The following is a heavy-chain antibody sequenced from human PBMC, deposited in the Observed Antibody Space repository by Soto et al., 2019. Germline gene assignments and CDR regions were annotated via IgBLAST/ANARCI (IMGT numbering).Heavy chain of an antibody. CDR1: GGTFSSYA. CDR3: ARDQGLGYCSGGSCYPPGGYYYGMDV. CDR2: IIPIFGTA. J-gene: IGHJ6*02. V-gene: IGHV1-69*13. D-gene: IGHD2-15*01. Sequence: ASVKVSCKASGGTFSSYAISWVRQAPGQGLEWMGGIIPIFGTANYAQKFQGRVTITADESTSTAYMELSSLRSEDTAVYYCARDQGLGYCSGGSCYPPGGYYYGMDVWGQGTTVTLSS.